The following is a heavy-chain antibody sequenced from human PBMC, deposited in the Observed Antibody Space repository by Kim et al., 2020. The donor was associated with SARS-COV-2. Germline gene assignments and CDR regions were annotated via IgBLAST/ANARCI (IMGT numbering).Heavy chain of an antibody. Sequence: SETLSLTCTVSGGSISSYYWSWIRQPPGKGLEWIGYIYYSGSTNYNPSPKSRVTISVDTSKNQFSLKLRTVTAADTAAYYCASSPIPYYFDYWGQGTLVT. D-gene: IGHD2-2*01. J-gene: IGHJ4*02. CDR3: ASSPIPYYFDY. CDR2: IYYSGST. V-gene: IGHV4-59*01. CDR1: GGSISSYY.